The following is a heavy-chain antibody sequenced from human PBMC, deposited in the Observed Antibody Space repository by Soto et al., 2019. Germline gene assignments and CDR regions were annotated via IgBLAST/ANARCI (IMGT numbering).Heavy chain of an antibody. CDR1: GFTVSSNY. CDR2: IYRGGST. CDR3: ARGYYYDSSGPPSFDY. J-gene: IGHJ4*02. Sequence: PGGSLRLSCAASGFTVSSNYMSWVRQAPGKGLEWVSVIYRGGSTYYADSVKGRFTISRDNSKNTLYLQMNSLRAEDTAVYYCARGYYYDSSGPPSFDYWGQGTLVTVSS. D-gene: IGHD3-22*01. V-gene: IGHV3-53*01.